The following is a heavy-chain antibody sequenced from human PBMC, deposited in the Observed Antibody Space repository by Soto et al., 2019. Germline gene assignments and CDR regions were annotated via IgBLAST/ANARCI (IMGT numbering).Heavy chain of an antibody. CDR2: IYYSGST. Sequence: PSETLSLTCTVSGGSISSGGYYWSWIRQHPGKGLEWIGYIYYSGSTYYNPSLKSRVTISVDTSKNQFSLKLSSVTAADTAVYYCARDMXDSGLDYWGQGTLVTVSS. CDR1: GGSISSGGYY. CDR3: ARDMXDSGLDY. J-gene: IGHJ4*02. D-gene: IGHD5-12*01. V-gene: IGHV4-31*03.